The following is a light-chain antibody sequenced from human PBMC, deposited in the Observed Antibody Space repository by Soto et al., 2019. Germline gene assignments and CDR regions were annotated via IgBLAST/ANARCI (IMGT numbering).Light chain of an antibody. J-gene: IGLJ1*01. CDR1: SSDVVGYNY. Sequence: QSVLTQPASVSGSPGQSITISCTGTSSDVVGYNYVSWYQQHPGKAPQLMIYDVSNRPSGVSTRFAGSKSGNTAPLTISGLQAEDEADYYCCSYTTSSTLGYVFGTGTKVTVL. CDR3: CSYTTSSTLGYV. CDR2: DVS. V-gene: IGLV2-14*03.